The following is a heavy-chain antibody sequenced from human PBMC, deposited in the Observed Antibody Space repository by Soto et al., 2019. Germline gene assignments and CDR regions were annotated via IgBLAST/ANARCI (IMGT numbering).Heavy chain of an antibody. CDR1: GLSVSSND. CDR2: IYSADNT. V-gene: IGHV3-66*01. D-gene: IGHD5-12*01. CDR3: GCGLDY. Sequence: GGSLRLSCAASGLSVSSNDMSWVRQAPGKGLECVSIIYSADNTFYVDSVKGRFIISRDNSKNTVYLQMNSLRADDTAVYYCGCGLDYWGQGTLVTVSS. J-gene: IGHJ4*01.